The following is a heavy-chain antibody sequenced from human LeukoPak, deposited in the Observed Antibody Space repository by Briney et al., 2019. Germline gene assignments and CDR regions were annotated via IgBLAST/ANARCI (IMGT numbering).Heavy chain of an antibody. CDR1: GFTFSSYS. V-gene: IGHV3-21*01. CDR2: ISSSSSYI. Sequence: PGGSLRLSCAASGFTFSSYSMNWVRQAPGKGLEWVSSISSSSSYIYYADSVKGRFTISRDNAKNSLYLQMNSLRADDTAVYYCARDSIAVAVVDYMDVWGKGTTVTISS. J-gene: IGHJ6*03. D-gene: IGHD6-19*01. CDR3: ARDSIAVAVVDYMDV.